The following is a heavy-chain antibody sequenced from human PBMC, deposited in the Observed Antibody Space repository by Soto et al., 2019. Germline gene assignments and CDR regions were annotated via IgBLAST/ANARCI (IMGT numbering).Heavy chain of an antibody. D-gene: IGHD2-15*01. J-gene: IGHJ3*02. CDR1: GYTFTSYY. V-gene: IGHV1-46*01. CDR3: ASSPRGYCSGGSCPLYAFDI. Sequence: ASVKVSCKASGYTFTSYYMHWVRQAPGQGLEWMGIINPSGGSTSYAQKFQGRVTMTRDTSTSTVYMELSSLRSEDTAVYYCASSPRGYCSGGSCPLYAFDIWGQGTMVTVSS. CDR2: INPSGGST.